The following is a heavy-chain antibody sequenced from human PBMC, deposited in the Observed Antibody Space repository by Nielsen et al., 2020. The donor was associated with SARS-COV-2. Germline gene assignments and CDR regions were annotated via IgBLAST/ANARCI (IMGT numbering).Heavy chain of an antibody. J-gene: IGHJ5*02. D-gene: IGHD3-10*01. CDR3: ARDRITMANNWFDP. V-gene: IGHV1-69*04. Sequence: SVKVSCKVSGYTLTELSMHWVRQAPGQGLEWMGRIIPILGIANYAQKFQGRVTITADKSTSTAYMELSSLRSEDTAVYYCARDRITMANNWFDPWGQGTLVTVSS. CDR1: GYTLTELS. CDR2: IIPILGIA.